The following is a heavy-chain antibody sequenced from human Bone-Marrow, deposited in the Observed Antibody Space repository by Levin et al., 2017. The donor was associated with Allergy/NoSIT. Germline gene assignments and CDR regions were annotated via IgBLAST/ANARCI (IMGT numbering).Heavy chain of an antibody. CDR3: ARGSPTDYYYYGMDV. V-gene: IGHV1-69*13. CDR2: IIPIFGTA. J-gene: IGHJ6*02. Sequence: SVKVSCKTSGGTFSTYAISWVRQAPGQGLEWMGGIIPIFGTADYAQKFQGRVTIIADAHSNTAYMELTSLRSDDTAVFYCARGSPTDYYYYGMDVWGQGTTVTVSS. CDR1: GGTFSTYA.